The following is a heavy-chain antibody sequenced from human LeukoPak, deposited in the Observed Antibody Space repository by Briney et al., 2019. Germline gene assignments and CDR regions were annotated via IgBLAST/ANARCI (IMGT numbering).Heavy chain of an antibody. CDR2: IYYSGST. D-gene: IGHD2-15*01. V-gene: IGHV4-59*01. CDR3: ARAGRNWFDP. CDR1: GGSISSYY. Sequence: SETLSLTCTLSGGSISSYYWSWIRQPPGEGVEWIGYIYYSGSTNYNPSLKSRVTISVDTSKNQFSLKLSSVTAADTAVYYCARAGRNWFDPWGQGTLVTVSS. J-gene: IGHJ5*02.